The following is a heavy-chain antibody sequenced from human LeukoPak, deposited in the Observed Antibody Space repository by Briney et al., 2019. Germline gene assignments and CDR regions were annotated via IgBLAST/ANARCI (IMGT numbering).Heavy chain of an antibody. CDR1: GFTFSDYY. CDR3: ARVSRGYSYGREDY. V-gene: IGHV3-11*01. Sequence: GGSLRLSCAASGFTFSDYYMSWIRQAPGKGLEWLSYISSSGSTIYYADSVKGRFSISRDNAKNSLYLQMNSLRAEDTAVYYCARVSRGYSYGREDYWGQGTLVTVSS. D-gene: IGHD5-18*01. J-gene: IGHJ4*02. CDR2: ISSSGSTI.